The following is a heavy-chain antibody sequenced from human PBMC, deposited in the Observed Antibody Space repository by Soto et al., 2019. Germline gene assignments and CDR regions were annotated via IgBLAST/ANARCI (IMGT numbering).Heavy chain of an antibody. D-gene: IGHD3-22*01. CDR1: GGSMSRGDYY. J-gene: IGHJ4*02. CDR3: MLGSGWKDFDY. Sequence: SSETLSLTCTVSGGSMSRGDYYWSWIRQPPGKGLEWIGFIYHTGSTYYSPSLKNRVAISVDTSKNQFSLKLSSVTAADTAVYYCMLGSGWKDFDYWGQGTLVTVSS. V-gene: IGHV4-30-4*01. CDR2: IYHTGST.